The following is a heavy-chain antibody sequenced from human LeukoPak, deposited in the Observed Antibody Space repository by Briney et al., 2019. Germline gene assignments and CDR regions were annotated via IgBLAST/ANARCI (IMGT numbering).Heavy chain of an antibody. V-gene: IGHV3-66*01. J-gene: IGHJ4*02. D-gene: IGHD3-22*01. Sequence: PGGSLRLSCAASGFTVSSNYMSWVRQAPGKGLEWVSVIYSGGSTYYADSVKGRFTISRDNSKNTLYLQMNSLRAEDTAVYYCARTTYMIIVDYWGQGTLVTVSS. CDR3: ARTTYMIIVDY. CDR2: IYSGGST. CDR1: GFTVSSNY.